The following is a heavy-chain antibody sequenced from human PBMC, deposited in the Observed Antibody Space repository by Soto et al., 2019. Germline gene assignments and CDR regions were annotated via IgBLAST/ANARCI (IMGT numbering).Heavy chain of an antibody. CDR2: ISAYNGNT. CDR1: GYTFTSYG. V-gene: IGHV1-18*01. J-gene: IGHJ5*02. D-gene: IGHD6-19*01. Sequence: ASLKVSCKASGYTFTSYGISWVRQAPGQGLEWMGWISAYNGNTNYAQKLQGRVTMTTDTSTSTAYMELRSLRSDDTAVYYCARERASGIAVAGNRWFDPWRQGTLVTVSS. CDR3: ARERASGIAVAGNRWFDP.